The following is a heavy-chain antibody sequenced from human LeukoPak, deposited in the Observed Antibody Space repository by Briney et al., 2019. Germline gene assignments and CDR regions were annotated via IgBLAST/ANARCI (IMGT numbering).Heavy chain of an antibody. CDR2: IYYSGNT. D-gene: IGHD1-26*01. J-gene: IGHJ4*02. CDR1: GGSISSYY. Sequence: SETLSLTCTVSGGSISSYYWSWIRQPPGKGLEWIGYIYYSGNTNYNPSLKSRVTISIDTSKNQFSLKLSSVTAADTAVYYCARVGDGLFDYWGQGTLVTVSS. CDR3: ARVGDGLFDY. V-gene: IGHV4-59*08.